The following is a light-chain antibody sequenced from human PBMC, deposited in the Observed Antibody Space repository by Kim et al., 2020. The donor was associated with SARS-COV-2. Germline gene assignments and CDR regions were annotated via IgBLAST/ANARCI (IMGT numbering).Light chain of an antibody. J-gene: IGKJ2*01. CDR2: GAS. CDR1: QSVRNN. CDR3: QQYNNWPPFT. V-gene: IGKV3-15*01. Sequence: VSPGERATRSCRASQSVRNNLAWYQQTPGQAPRLLIYGASTRVTGIPARFSGSGSGTEFTLIISSLQSEDFAVYYCQQYNNWPPFTFGQGTKLEI.